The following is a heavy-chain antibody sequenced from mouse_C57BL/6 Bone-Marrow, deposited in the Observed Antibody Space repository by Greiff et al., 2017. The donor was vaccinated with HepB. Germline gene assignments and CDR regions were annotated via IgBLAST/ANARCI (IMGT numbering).Heavy chain of an antibody. CDR3: ARDCDGYFYYFDY. D-gene: IGHD2-3*01. Sequence: EVKVEESGGGLVKPGGSLKLSCAASGFTFSSYAMSWVRQTPEKRLEWVATISDGGSYTYYPDNVKGRFTISRDNAKNNLYLQMSHLKSEDTAMYYCARDCDGYFYYFDYWGQGTTLTVSS. J-gene: IGHJ2*01. V-gene: IGHV5-4*01. CDR1: GFTFSSYA. CDR2: ISDGGSYT.